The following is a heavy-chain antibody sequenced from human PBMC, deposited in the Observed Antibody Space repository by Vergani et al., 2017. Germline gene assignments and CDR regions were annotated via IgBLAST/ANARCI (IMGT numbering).Heavy chain of an antibody. Sequence: QVQLVQSGAEVKKPGASVKVSCKASGYTFTGYYMHWVRQAPGQGLEWMGRIIPILGIANYAQKFQGRVTITADKSTSTAYMELSSLRSEDTAVYYCARGYGDYPDDWGQGTLVTVSS. CDR3: ARGYGDYPDD. CDR2: IIPILGIA. J-gene: IGHJ4*02. V-gene: IGHV1-69*09. D-gene: IGHD4-17*01. CDR1: GYTFTGYY.